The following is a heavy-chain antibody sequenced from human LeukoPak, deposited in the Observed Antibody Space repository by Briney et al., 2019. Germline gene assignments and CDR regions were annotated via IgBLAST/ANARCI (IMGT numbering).Heavy chain of an antibody. Sequence: SETLSLTRAVYGGSFSGYYWSWIRQPPGKGLEWIGEINHSGSTNYNPSLKSRVTISVDTSKNQFSLKLSSVTAADTAVYYCARHPDGYPRFDPWGQGTLVTVSS. D-gene: IGHD5-24*01. J-gene: IGHJ5*02. CDR1: GGSFSGYY. V-gene: IGHV4-34*01. CDR3: ARHPDGYPRFDP. CDR2: INHSGST.